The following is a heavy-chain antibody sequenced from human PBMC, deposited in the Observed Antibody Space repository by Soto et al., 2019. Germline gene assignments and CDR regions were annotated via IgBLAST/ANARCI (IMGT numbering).Heavy chain of an antibody. Sequence: QPGGSLRLSCAASGFTFSSYEMNWVRQAPGKGLEWVSYISSSGSTIYYADSVKGRFTISRDNAKNSLYLQMNSLRAEDTAVYYCARDIRMGLVNVKGYYYYGMDVWGQGTTVTVPS. D-gene: IGHD6-19*01. CDR3: ARDIRMGLVNVKGYYYYGMDV. J-gene: IGHJ6*02. V-gene: IGHV3-48*03. CDR1: GFTFSSYE. CDR2: ISSSGSTI.